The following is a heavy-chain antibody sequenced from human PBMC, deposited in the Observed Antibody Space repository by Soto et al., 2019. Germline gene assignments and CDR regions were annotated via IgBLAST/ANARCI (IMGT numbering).Heavy chain of an antibody. V-gene: IGHV1-2*04. J-gene: IGHJ6*02. D-gene: IGHD3-9*01. CDR1: GYTFTGYI. CDR2: INPNSGGA. Sequence: ASVKVSWKASGYTFTGYIMHWVRQAPRQGLEWMGWINPNSGGANYAQKFQGWVTMTRYTSISTAYMELSRLRSDDTAVYYCASSGDGSYDILTGYYRRHYGMDVWGQGTTVPVSS. CDR3: ASSGDGSYDILTGYYRRHYGMDV.